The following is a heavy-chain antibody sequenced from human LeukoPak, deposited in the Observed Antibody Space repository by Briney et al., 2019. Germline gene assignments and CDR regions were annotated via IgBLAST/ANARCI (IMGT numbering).Heavy chain of an antibody. CDR2: INPSGGST. D-gene: IGHD2-21*02. Sequence: ASVKVSCKASGYTFTSYYMHWVRQAPGQGLEWMGIINPSGGSTSYAQKFQGRVTMTRDTSTSTVYMELSSLRSEDTAVYYCARVKGCGGDCYQYFDYWGQGTLVTVSS. J-gene: IGHJ4*02. CDR3: ARVKGCGGDCYQYFDY. V-gene: IGHV1-46*01. CDR1: GYTFTSYY.